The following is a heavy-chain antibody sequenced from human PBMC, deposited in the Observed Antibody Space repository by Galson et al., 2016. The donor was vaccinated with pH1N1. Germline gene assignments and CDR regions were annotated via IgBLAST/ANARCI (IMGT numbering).Heavy chain of an antibody. CDR2: ISATGGST. CDR3: AKFLESIPWRTGEFDL. Sequence: SLRLSCAASGFTLSSSAMNWVRQAPGKGLEWVSYISATGGSTYYADSVKGRFTVSRDTSKNTMYLQMNSLRAEDTAVYYCAKFLESIPWRTGEFDLWGQGTLVTVSS. D-gene: IGHD3-3*01. CDR1: GFTLSSSA. V-gene: IGHV3-23*01. J-gene: IGHJ4*02.